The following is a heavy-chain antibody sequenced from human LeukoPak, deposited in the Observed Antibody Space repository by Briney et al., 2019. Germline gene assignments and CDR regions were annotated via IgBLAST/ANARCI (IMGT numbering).Heavy chain of an antibody. J-gene: IGHJ6*02. D-gene: IGHD3-22*01. V-gene: IGHV4-59*08. CDR3: ARSGYYDSSGYYPYYYYYYGMDV. Sequence: SSETLSLTCTVSDGSISSYYWSWVRQPPGKGLEWIGYIYYSGSTNYNPSLKSRVTISVDTSKNQFSLKLSSVTAADTAVYYCARSGYYDSSGYYPYYYYYYGMDVWGQGTTVTVSS. CDR2: IYYSGST. CDR1: DGSISSYY.